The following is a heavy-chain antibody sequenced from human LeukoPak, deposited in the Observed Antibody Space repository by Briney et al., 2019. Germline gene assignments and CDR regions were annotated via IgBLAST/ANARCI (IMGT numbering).Heavy chain of an antibody. CDR2: IYYSGST. V-gene: IGHV4-39*01. CDR3: ARHRGFGISTAFDI. Sequence: SETLSLTCTVSGGSISSSSYYWGWIRQPPGKGLEWIGTIYYSGSTYYNPSLKSRVTISVDTSKNHFSLRLSSVTAADTAVYYCARHRGFGISTAFDIWGQGTMVTVSS. D-gene: IGHD3-10*01. CDR1: GGSISSSSYY. J-gene: IGHJ3*02.